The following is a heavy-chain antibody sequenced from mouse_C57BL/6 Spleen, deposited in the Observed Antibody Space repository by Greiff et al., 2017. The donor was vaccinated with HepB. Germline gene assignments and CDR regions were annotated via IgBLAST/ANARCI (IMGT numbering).Heavy chain of an antibody. V-gene: IGHV2-6*02. J-gene: IGHJ4*01. Sequence: VHLVESGPGLVAPSQSLSITCTVSGFSLTSYGVHWVRQPPGKGLEWLVVIWSDGSTTYNSALKSRLSISKDNSNSQVFLKMNSLQTDDTAMYYCARNYYGSSWSYAMDYWGQGTSVTVSS. D-gene: IGHD1-1*01. CDR2: IWSDGST. CDR3: ARNYYGSSWSYAMDY. CDR1: GFSLTSYG.